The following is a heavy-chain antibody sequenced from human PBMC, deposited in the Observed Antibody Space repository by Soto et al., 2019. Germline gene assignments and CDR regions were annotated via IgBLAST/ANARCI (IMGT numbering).Heavy chain of an antibody. CDR2: ISGSGGST. CDR3: ALNTRSGFRYFDY. Sequence: PGGSLRLSCAASGFTFSSYAMSWVRQAPGRELEWVSAISGSGGSTYYADSVKGRFTISRDNSKNTLYLQMNSLRAEDTAVYYCALNTRSGFRYFDYWGQGTLVTVSS. D-gene: IGHD3-10*01. CDR1: GFTFSSYA. J-gene: IGHJ4*02. V-gene: IGHV3-23*01.